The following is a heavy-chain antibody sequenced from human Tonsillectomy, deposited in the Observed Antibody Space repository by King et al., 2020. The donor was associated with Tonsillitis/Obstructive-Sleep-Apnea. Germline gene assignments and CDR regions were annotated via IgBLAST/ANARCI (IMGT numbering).Heavy chain of an antibody. CDR3: ARFFDTWGGYSYYYMDV. CDR1: GYSFTSYW. Sequence: VQLVESGAEVKKPGESLRISCKGSGYSFTSYWISWVRQMPGKGLEWMGRIDPSDSYTNYSPSFQGHVTISADKSISTAYLQWSSLKASDTAMYYCARFFDTWGGYSYYYMDVWGKGTTVTVSS. V-gene: IGHV5-10-1*01. D-gene: IGHD3-3*01. J-gene: IGHJ6*03. CDR2: IDPSDSYT.